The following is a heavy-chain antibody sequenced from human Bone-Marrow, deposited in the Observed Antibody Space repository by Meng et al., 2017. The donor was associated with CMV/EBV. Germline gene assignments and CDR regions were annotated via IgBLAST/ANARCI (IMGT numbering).Heavy chain of an antibody. D-gene: IGHD6-19*01. CDR3: ALTPPIALTGTGFDS. J-gene: IGHJ4*02. V-gene: IGHV2-70D*14. CDR2: IDWDDDK. CDR1: GFSLSTSGMR. Sequence: SGPTLVKPTQTLTLTCTFSGFSLSTSGMRVSWIRQPPGKALEWLARIDWDDDKFYSTSLKTSLTISKATSKNQVVLTMTNMDPVDTATYYCALTPPIALTGTGFDSCGQGTLVTVSS.